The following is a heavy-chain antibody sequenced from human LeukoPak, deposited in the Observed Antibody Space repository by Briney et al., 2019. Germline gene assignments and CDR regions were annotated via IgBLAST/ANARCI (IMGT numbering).Heavy chain of an antibody. CDR2: ISSSSSTI. CDR1: GFTFSSYS. CDR3: ARDQEGSNYDY. V-gene: IGHV3-48*04. Sequence: GGSLRLSCAASGFTFSSYSMNWVRQAPGKGLEWVSYISSSSSTIYYADSVKGRFTISRDNAKNSLYLQMNSLRAEDTAVYYCARDQEGSNYDYWGQGTLVTVSS. J-gene: IGHJ4*02. D-gene: IGHD4-11*01.